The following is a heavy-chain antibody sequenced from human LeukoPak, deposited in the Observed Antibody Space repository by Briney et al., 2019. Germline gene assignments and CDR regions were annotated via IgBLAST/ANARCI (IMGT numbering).Heavy chain of an antibody. Sequence: SQTLSLTCAISGDSVSSNSAAWNWIRQSPSRGLEWLGRTYYRSKWYNDYAVSVKSRITINPDTSKNQFSLQLNSVTPEDTAVYYCARALKVGRIAAAGRGGGAPYYFDYWGQGTLVTVSS. CDR1: GDSVSSNSAA. V-gene: IGHV6-1*01. CDR2: TYYRSKWYN. D-gene: IGHD6-13*01. J-gene: IGHJ4*02. CDR3: ARALKVGRIAAAGRGGGAPYYFDY.